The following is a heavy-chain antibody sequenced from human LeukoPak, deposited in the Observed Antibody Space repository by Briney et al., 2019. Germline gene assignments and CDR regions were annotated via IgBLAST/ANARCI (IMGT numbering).Heavy chain of an antibody. CDR3: ARGPGYCSSTSCFPPDY. V-gene: IGHV4-34*01. Sequence: SETLSLTCAVYGGSFSGYYWSWIRQPPGKGLEWIGEINHSESTNYNPSLKSRVTISVDTSKNQFSLKLSSVTAADTAVYYCARGPGYCSSTSCFPPDYWGQGTLVTVSS. D-gene: IGHD2-2*01. CDR1: GGSFSGYY. CDR2: INHSEST. J-gene: IGHJ4*02.